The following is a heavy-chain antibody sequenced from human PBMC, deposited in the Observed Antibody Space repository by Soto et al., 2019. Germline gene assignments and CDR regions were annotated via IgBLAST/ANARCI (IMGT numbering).Heavy chain of an antibody. CDR2: IWYDGSNK. V-gene: IGHV3-33*01. CDR3: ARDQTDYITGWFDP. D-gene: IGHD4-4*01. J-gene: IGHJ5*02. CDR1: GFTFSSYG. Sequence: PGGSLRLSCAASGFTFSSYGMHWVRQAPGKGLEWVAVIWYDGSNKYYADSVKGRFTISRDNSKNTLYLQMNSLRAEDTAVYDCARDQTDYITGWFDPWGQLTLVTVSS.